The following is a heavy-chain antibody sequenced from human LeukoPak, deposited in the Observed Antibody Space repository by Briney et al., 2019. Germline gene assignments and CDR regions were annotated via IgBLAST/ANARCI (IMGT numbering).Heavy chain of an antibody. V-gene: IGHV1-2*02. D-gene: IGHD4-23*01. CDR3: ARVGKGYSQYYFDY. CDR2: ISPDSGVT. J-gene: IGHJ4*02. Sequence: GASVKVSCKASGYTFTDYYIHWVRQAPGQGLECMGWISPDSGVTNYAQKFQGGVTMTRDTSISTAYMELSRLTSDDTAVYYCARVGKGYSQYYFDYWGQGTLVTVSS. CDR1: GYTFTDYY.